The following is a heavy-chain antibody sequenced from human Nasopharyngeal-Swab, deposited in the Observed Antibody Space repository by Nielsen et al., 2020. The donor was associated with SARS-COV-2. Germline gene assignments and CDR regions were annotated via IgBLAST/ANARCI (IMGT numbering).Heavy chain of an antibody. Sequence: VRQEPGKGLEGVSSIRSGSSYIYYADSEKGRFTISRDNAKNSLYLQMNSLRAEDTAVYYCARTILSSSPEDGFDSWGQGPLVTAPQ. V-gene: IGHV3-21*01. J-gene: IGHJ4*02. CDR3: ARTILSSSPEDGFDS. D-gene: IGHD6-6*01. CDR2: IRSGSSYI.